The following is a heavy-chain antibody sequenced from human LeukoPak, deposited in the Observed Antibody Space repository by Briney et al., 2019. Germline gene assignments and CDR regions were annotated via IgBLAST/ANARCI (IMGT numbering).Heavy chain of an antibody. CDR1: GFTFSSYA. Sequence: GGSLRLSCAASGFTFSSYAMSWVRQTPGKGLDWVSAISASGDNTYYADSVKGRFTISRDNSKSTLYLQMNSLRAEDTAVCYCAKRYLGNYYFDYWGLGTLVTVSS. CDR2: ISASGDNT. D-gene: IGHD3-10*01. CDR3: AKRYLGNYYFDY. V-gene: IGHV3-23*01. J-gene: IGHJ4*02.